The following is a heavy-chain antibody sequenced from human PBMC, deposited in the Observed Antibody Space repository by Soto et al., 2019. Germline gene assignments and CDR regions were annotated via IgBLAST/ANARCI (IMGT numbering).Heavy chain of an antibody. Sequence: GPSVKVSCKVSGYTLTELSMYWVRQAPGKGLEWMGGFDPEDGETIYAQKFQGRVTMTEDTSTDTAYMELSSLRSEDTAVYYCATQKSLVVPAANWFDPWGQGTLVTVSS. J-gene: IGHJ5*02. CDR2: FDPEDGET. D-gene: IGHD2-2*01. CDR3: ATQKSLVVPAANWFDP. V-gene: IGHV1-24*01. CDR1: GYTLTELS.